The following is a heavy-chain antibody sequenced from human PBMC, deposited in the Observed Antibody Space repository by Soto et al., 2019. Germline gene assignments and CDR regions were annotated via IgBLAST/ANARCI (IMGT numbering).Heavy chain of an antibody. Sequence: GGSLRLSCAASGFTFDDYGMSWVRQAPGKGLEWVSGINWDGGSTAYADSVKGRFTISRDSAKDSLYLQMNSLRAEDTAFYYCARGLNYDVLTGLDYWGQGTLVTVSS. D-gene: IGHD3-9*01. CDR2: INWDGGST. J-gene: IGHJ4*02. CDR3: ARGLNYDVLTGLDY. CDR1: GFTFDDYG. V-gene: IGHV3-20*04.